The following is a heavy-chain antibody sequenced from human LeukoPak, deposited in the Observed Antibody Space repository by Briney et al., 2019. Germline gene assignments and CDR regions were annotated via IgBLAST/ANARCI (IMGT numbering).Heavy chain of an antibody. J-gene: IGHJ5*02. Sequence: PGGSLRLSCAASGFTFSNYWMTWVRQAPGKGLEWVSAISGSGGSTYYADSVKGRFTISRDNSKNTLYLQMNSLRAEDTAVYYCARGSADSGSYSFRWFDPWGQGTLVTVSS. D-gene: IGHD1-26*01. CDR3: ARGSADSGSYSFRWFDP. CDR1: GFTFSNYW. CDR2: ISGSGGST. V-gene: IGHV3-23*01.